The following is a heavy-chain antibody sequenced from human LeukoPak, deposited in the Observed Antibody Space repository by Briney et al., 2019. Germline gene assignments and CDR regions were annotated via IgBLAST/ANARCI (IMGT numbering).Heavy chain of an antibody. V-gene: IGHV3-23*01. J-gene: IGHJ5*01. CDR3: AKFDSSWFVY. Sequence: GGALRLSCAASGFTFSSYGMSWVRQAPGKGLEWVSAISGSGGSTYYADSVKGRFTISRDNSKNTLYLQMNSLRAEDTAVYYCAKFDSSWFVYWGQGTLVTVSS. CDR2: ISGSGGST. CDR1: GFTFSSYG. D-gene: IGHD3-9*01.